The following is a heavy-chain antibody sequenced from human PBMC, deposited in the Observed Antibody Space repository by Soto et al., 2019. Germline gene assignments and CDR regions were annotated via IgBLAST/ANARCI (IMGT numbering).Heavy chain of an antibody. Sequence: QVQLVQSGAEVKKPGASVKVSCKASGYTFTGYYMHWVRQAPGQGLEWMGWINPNSGGTNYAQKFQGWVTMPRDKVIGTCYMEMSRLRADGTAGYYWAGDSRYYDFWGGAFREGGRGEYGVDVLGQGTTVTVAS. CDR3: AGDSRYYDFWGGAFREGGRGEYGVDV. V-gene: IGHV1-2*04. J-gene: IGHJ6*02. CDR1: GYTFTGYY. CDR2: INPNSGGT. D-gene: IGHD3-3*01.